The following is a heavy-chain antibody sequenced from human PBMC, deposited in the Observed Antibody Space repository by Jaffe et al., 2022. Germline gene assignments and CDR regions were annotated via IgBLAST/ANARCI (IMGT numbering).Heavy chain of an antibody. J-gene: IGHJ4*02. D-gene: IGHD2-15*01. V-gene: IGHV3-30*02. CDR1: GFTFSSYG. CDR3: AKDEGEVAATHYFDY. Sequence: QVQLVESGGGVVQPGGSLRLSCAASGFTFSSYGMHWVRQAPGKGLEWVAFIRYDGSNKYYADSVKGRFTISRDNSKNTLYLQMNSLRAEDTAVYYCAKDEGEVAATHYFDYWGQGTLVTVSS. CDR2: IRYDGSNK.